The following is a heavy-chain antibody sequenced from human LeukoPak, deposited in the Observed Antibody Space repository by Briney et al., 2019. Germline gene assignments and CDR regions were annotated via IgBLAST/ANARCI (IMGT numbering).Heavy chain of an antibody. Sequence: GGSLRLSCAASGFTFSSYAMSWVRQAPGKGLEWVSGLSGSGCSTYYTDSVQGRFTISRDNSKNTLYLQMNSLRAEDTAVYYCARDFGTRRRDDAFDIWGQGTMVTVSS. J-gene: IGHJ3*02. CDR3: ARDFGTRRRDDAFDI. CDR1: GFTFSSYA. V-gene: IGHV3-23*01. D-gene: IGHD1-7*01. CDR2: LSGSGCST.